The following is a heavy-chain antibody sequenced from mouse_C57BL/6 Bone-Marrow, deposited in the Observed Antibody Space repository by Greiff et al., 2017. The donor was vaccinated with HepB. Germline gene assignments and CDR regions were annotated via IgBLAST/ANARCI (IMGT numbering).Heavy chain of an antibody. Sequence: QVQLQQSGPGLVQPSQSLSITCTVSGFSLTSSGVHWVRQSPGKGLEWLGVIWRGGSTDYNAAFMSRLSITQDNSKSQVFFKMTSLQADDTAIYYCAAIYYGNPYFDYWGQGTTLTVSS. V-gene: IGHV2-5*01. D-gene: IGHD2-1*01. CDR2: IWRGGST. CDR1: GFSLTSSG. CDR3: AAIYYGNPYFDY. J-gene: IGHJ2*01.